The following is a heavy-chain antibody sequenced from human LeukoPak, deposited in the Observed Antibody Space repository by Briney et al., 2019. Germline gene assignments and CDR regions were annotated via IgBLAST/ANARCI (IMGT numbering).Heavy chain of an antibody. CDR3: ARSSSGYYYPFGY. CDR2: IYYSGST. Sequence: PSVTLSLTCTVSGGSISSYYWSWIRQPPGKGLEWIGYIYYSGSTNYNPSLKSRVTISVDTSKNQFSLKLSSVTAADTAVYYCARSSSGYYYPFGYWGQGTLVTVSS. D-gene: IGHD3-22*01. CDR1: GGSISSYY. V-gene: IGHV4-59*01. J-gene: IGHJ4*02.